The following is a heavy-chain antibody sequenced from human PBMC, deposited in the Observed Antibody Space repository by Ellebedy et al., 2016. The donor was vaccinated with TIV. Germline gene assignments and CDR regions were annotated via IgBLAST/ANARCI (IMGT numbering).Heavy chain of an antibody. Sequence: GESLKIPCAASGFTFSSYWMAWVRQHSGKGLGRVSRLHNDGPTTYYADSVNGRFPISRDNAKNTLYLQMNSLRVDDTAVYYCVREGIAYSSGIDSWGQGTLVAVSS. CDR1: GFTFSSYW. D-gene: IGHD2-8*02. CDR2: LHNDGPTT. V-gene: IGHV3-74*01. J-gene: IGHJ4*02. CDR3: VREGIAYSSGIDS.